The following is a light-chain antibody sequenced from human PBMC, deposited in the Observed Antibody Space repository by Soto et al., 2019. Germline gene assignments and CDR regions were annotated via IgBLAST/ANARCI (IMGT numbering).Light chain of an antibody. CDR1: ETINTW. Sequence: IPMTPSPSTLSASVGDRVTITFRASETINTWLAWYQQKPGKAPKLLIYDAYSLQSGVPSRFSGSGSGTEFTLTISSLQPDDSATYYCQQYNSYWTFGPGTKVDIK. V-gene: IGKV1-5*01. J-gene: IGKJ1*01. CDR3: QQYNSYWT. CDR2: DAY.